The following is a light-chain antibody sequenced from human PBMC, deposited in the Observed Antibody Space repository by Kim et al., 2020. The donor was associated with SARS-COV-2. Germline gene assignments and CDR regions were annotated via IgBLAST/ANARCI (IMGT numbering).Light chain of an antibody. V-gene: IGLV2-11*01. CDR3: CSYAGSYSLYV. J-gene: IGLJ1*01. CDR2: DVS. Sequence: QSALTQPRSVSGSPGQSVTISCTGTSSDVGGYNYVSWYQQHPVKAPKLMIYDVSKRPSGVPDRFSGSKSGNTASLTISGLQAEDEADYYCCSYAGSYSLYVFGTGTKVTVL. CDR1: SSDVGGYNY.